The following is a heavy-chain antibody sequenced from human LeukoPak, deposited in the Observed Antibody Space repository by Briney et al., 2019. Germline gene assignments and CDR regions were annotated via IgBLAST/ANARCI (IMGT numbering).Heavy chain of an antibody. CDR1: GYTFSSYG. V-gene: IGHV1-18*01. J-gene: IGHJ4*02. Sequence: ASVKVSCKASGYTFSSYGIRWVRQAPGQWLEWMGWISAYNGNTNYAQKLQGRVTMTTDTSTSTAYMELRSLRSDDTAVYYCATLNYYDSSGYYSHAGLDYWGQGTLVTVSS. CDR2: ISAYNGNT. D-gene: IGHD3-22*01. CDR3: ATLNYYDSSGYYSHAGLDY.